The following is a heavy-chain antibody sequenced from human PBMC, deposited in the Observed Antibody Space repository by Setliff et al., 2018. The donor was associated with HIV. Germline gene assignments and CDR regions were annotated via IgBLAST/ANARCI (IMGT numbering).Heavy chain of an antibody. V-gene: IGHV4-38-2*02. CDR3: ARDVLDWVISVYGF. Sequence: SETLSLTCDVSGFSISSRYYWGWIRQSPGKGLEWIGNIYHTGRSYYNPSLNDRATISLDTSKNQFSLKLNSVTAAYTAVYYCARDVLDWVISVYGFWGQGSPVTVSS. D-gene: IGHD3-16*02. CDR1: GFSISSRYY. J-gene: IGHJ4*02. CDR2: IYHTGRS.